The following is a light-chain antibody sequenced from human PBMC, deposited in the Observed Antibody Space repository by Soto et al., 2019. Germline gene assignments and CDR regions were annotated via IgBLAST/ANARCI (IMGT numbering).Light chain of an antibody. Sequence: QSVLTQPASVSGSPGQSITISCTGTSSDVGSYNLVSWYQQHPGKAPKLMIYEVSKRPSGVSNRFSGSKSGSTASLTISGLQADDEADYYCCSSAGSSTPWVFGGGTKLTVL. CDR2: EVS. CDR1: SSDVGSYNL. V-gene: IGLV2-23*02. CDR3: CSSAGSSTPWV. J-gene: IGLJ3*02.